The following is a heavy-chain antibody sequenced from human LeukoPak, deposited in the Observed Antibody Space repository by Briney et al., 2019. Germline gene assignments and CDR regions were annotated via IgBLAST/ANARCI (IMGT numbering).Heavy chain of an antibody. CDR1: GFTFSSHW. Sequence: GGSLRLSCAASGFTFSSHWMSWVRQAPGKGLEWVSAISGSGDSTYYADSVKGRFTISRDNSRNTLYLQMNSLRAEDTAVYYCAKVDPIVVVVAATPYFDYWGQGTLVTVSS. J-gene: IGHJ4*02. D-gene: IGHD2-15*01. CDR3: AKVDPIVVVVAATPYFDY. V-gene: IGHV3-23*01. CDR2: ISGSGDST.